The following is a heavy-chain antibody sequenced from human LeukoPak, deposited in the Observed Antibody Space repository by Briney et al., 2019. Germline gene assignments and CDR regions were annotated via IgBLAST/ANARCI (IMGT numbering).Heavy chain of an antibody. CDR1: GYSISSGYY. CDR3: ARYVYGFDP. Sequence: PSETLSLTCAVSGYSISSGYYWDWIWQPPGKGLEWIGSMYHSGSTYYNPSLKSRVTISVDTSKNQISLKLSSVTAADTAMYYCARYVYGFDPWGQGTLVTVSS. D-gene: IGHD2/OR15-2a*01. V-gene: IGHV4-38-2*01. J-gene: IGHJ5*02. CDR2: MYHSGST.